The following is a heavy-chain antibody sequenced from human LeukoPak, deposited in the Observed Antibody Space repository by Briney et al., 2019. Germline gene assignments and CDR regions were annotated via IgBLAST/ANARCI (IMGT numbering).Heavy chain of an antibody. Sequence: SETLSLTCAVYGGSFSGYYWSWIRQPPGKGLEWIGEISHSGSTNYNPSLKSRVTISVDTSKNQFSLKLSSVTAADTAVYYCARKTSMTTVTTSEPVPFDYWGQGTLVTVSS. V-gene: IGHV4-34*01. CDR2: ISHSGST. CDR3: ARKTSMTTVTTSEPVPFDY. CDR1: GGSFSGYY. D-gene: IGHD4-17*01. J-gene: IGHJ4*02.